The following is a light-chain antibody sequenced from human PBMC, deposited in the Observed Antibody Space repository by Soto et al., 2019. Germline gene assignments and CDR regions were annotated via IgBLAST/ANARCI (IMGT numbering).Light chain of an antibody. CDR2: DAS. Sequence: IKMTQSPSTLSASVEDRVTITCRASQSISSWLAWYQQKPGKAPKLLIYDASTLQGGVPSRFSGSGSGTEFTLTISSLQPDDFATYYCQQYTSYSRPFGQGTKVDIK. J-gene: IGKJ1*01. CDR1: QSISSW. V-gene: IGKV1-5*01. CDR3: QQYTSYSRP.